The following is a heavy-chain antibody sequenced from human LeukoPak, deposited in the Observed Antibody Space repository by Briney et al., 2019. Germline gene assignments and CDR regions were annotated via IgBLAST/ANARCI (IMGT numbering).Heavy chain of an antibody. CDR3: AREPRVRALDV. CDR2: IYYSGST. J-gene: IGHJ6*02. V-gene: IGHV4-39*07. Sequence: PSETLSLTCTVSGGSISSSSYYWGWIRQPPGKGLEWIGSIYYSGSTNYNPSLKSRVTISVDTSKNQFSLKLSSVTAADTAMYYCAREPRVRALDVWGQGTTVTVSS. D-gene: IGHD3-10*01. CDR1: GGSISSSSYY.